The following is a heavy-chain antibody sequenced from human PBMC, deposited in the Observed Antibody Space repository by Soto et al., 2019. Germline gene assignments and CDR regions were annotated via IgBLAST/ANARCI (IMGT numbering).Heavy chain of an antibody. J-gene: IGHJ4*02. CDR1: GYTLTELS. CDR3: ATASRRYYDSSVYYFDY. Sequence: ASVKVSCKVSGYTLTELSMHWVRQAPGKGLEWMGGFDPEDGETIYAQKFQGRVTMTEDTSTDTAYMELSSLRSEDTAVYYCATASRRYYDSSVYYFDYWGQEPLVTVSS. CDR2: FDPEDGET. D-gene: IGHD3-22*01. V-gene: IGHV1-24*01.